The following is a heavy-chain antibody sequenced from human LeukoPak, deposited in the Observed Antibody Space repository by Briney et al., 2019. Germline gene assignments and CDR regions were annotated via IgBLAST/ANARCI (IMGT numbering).Heavy chain of an antibody. CDR3: ARVAKFYYGSETYYFFEH. D-gene: IGHD3-10*01. CDR2: VNTDGSNT. V-gene: IGHV3-74*01. CDR1: GFTFNNYW. J-gene: IGHJ4*02. Sequence: GGSLRLSCAASGFTFNNYWMHWVRQAPGNGLVWVSRVNTDGSNTIYADSVKGRFTMSRDNAKNTLYLQMNSLRVEDTAVYYCARVAKFYYGSETYYFFEHWGQGTPVTASS.